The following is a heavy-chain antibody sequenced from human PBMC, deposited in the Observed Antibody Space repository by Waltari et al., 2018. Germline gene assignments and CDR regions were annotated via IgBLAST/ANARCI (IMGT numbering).Heavy chain of an antibody. J-gene: IGHJ4*02. CDR3: AKDKLKRSSSWGVDY. CDR2: IRNDGSNE. Sequence: QVQLLESGGGVVQPGGSLRLSCAASGFPFSNYGLHWVRQAPGKGLEWVAFIRNDGSNENYVDSVKGRFTISRDNSKNTLYLHINGLRAEDTAVYYCAKDKLKRSSSWGVDYWGQGTQVTVSS. CDR1: GFPFSNYG. D-gene: IGHD6-6*01. V-gene: IGHV3-30*02.